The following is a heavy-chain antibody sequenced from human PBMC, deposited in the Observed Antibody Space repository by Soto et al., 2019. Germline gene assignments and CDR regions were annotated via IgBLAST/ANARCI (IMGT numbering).Heavy chain of an antibody. D-gene: IGHD3-10*01. J-gene: IGHJ4*02. CDR1: GFSLSNGRMG. Sequence: QVTLKESGPVLVKPTETLTLTCTVSGFSLSNGRMGVSWIRQPPGKALEWLAHIFSNDEKSYNTSLKSRLTISKDTSKSQVVLTMTNTGPVDTATYYCARTSRGVWPDYWGQGTLVTVSS. CDR3: ARTSRGVWPDY. CDR2: IFSNDEK. V-gene: IGHV2-26*01.